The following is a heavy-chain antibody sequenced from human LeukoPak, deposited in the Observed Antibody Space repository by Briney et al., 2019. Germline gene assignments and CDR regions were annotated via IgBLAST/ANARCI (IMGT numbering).Heavy chain of an antibody. J-gene: IGHJ4*02. CDR2: FDPEDDEG. CDR1: GYTLPALS. Sequence: ASVKVSCKVSGYTLPALSMRWVRQAPGKGLEWMGNFDPEDDEGFYAQKFQGRVTMTEDTSTDTAYMELSSLRSEDTAVYYCATIISGRYYFDYWGQGTLVTVSS. D-gene: IGHD6-19*01. V-gene: IGHV1-24*01. CDR3: ATIISGRYYFDY.